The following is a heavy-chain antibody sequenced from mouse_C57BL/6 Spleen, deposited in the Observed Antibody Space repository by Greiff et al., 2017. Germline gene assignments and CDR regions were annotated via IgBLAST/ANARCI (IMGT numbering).Heavy chain of an antibody. CDR2: IDPSDSYT. J-gene: IGHJ2*01. D-gene: IGHD2-1*01. CDR3: AMGGNYYFDY. CDR1: GYTFTSYW. Sequence: QVQLQQPGAELVMPGASVKLSCKASGYTFTSYWMHWVKQRPGQGLEWIGEIDPSDSYTNYNQKFKGKSTLTVDKSSSTAYMQLSSLTSEDSAVYYCAMGGNYYFDYWGQGTTLTVSS. V-gene: IGHV1-69*01.